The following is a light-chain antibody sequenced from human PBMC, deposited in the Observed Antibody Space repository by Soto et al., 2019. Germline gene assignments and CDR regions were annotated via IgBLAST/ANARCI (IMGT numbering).Light chain of an antibody. J-gene: IGKJ4*01. CDR2: AAS. CDR3: QQAINFPRA. CDR1: QGISNW. V-gene: IGKV1-12*01. Sequence: DIQMTQSPSFVSASVGDRVTLTCRASQGISNWLAWYQQKPGKAPKLLIYAASNLQSGVPSRFSGSGSGTDFTLTISSLQPEDVATYYCQQAINFPRAFGGGTKVEIK.